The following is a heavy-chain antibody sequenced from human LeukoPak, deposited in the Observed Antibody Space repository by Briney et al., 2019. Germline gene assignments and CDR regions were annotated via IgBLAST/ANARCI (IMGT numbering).Heavy chain of an antibody. Sequence: PGGSLRLSCAASGFTFSSYAMSWVRQAPGKGLEWVSIITYSGGNTYYADSVKGRFTISRDNAKKSLYLQMTSLTAEDTAVYYCARDRGAYCGGDCYLGFDYWGRGTLVTVSS. D-gene: IGHD2-21*02. V-gene: IGHV3-23*01. CDR1: GFTFSSYA. J-gene: IGHJ4*01. CDR3: ARDRGAYCGGDCYLGFDY. CDR2: ITYSGGNT.